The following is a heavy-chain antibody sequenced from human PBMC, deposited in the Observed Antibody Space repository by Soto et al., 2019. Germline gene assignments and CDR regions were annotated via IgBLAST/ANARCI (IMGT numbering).Heavy chain of an antibody. J-gene: IGHJ4*02. CDR3: ARSPGDCFYY. D-gene: IGHD2-21*02. Sequence: QVQLQESGPGLVKPSQTLSLTCTVSGGSISSGGYWSWIRQHPGKGLEWIGYIYYSGSTYYNPSLERRVTTRVDTSKNPSSLKLRSVTAAVTAVYYRARSPGDCFYYWGQGTLVTVSS. CDR2: IYYSGST. CDR1: GGSISSGGY. V-gene: IGHV4-31*03.